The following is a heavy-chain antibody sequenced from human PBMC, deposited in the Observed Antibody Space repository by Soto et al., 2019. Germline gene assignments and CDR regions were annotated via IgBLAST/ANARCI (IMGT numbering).Heavy chain of an antibody. Sequence: EVKLVESGGGLVQPGGSLRVSCAASGFSFSNYWMHWVRQAPGKGLVWVSRINSDGSTKTYADSVKGRFTISRDNAKNTQNLRMDSLGADDSAIYYCSRDFRDYGSGPKDYWGQGTLVTVSS. J-gene: IGHJ4*02. D-gene: IGHD3-10*01. CDR2: INSDGSTK. V-gene: IGHV3-74*01. CDR1: GFSFSNYW. CDR3: SRDFRDYGSGPKDY.